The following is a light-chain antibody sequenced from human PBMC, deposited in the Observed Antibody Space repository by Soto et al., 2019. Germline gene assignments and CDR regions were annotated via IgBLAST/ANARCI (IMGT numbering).Light chain of an antibody. V-gene: IGKV3-15*01. CDR1: QSVSSN. Sequence: VMTQSPATLSVSPGERATLSCRASQSVSSNLAWYQQKPGQTPKLLIYVASTRATGIPARFSGSGSGTEFTLTISSLQSEDFAVYYCQQYNVWPLTFGGGTKVEFK. J-gene: IGKJ4*01. CDR2: VAS. CDR3: QQYNVWPLT.